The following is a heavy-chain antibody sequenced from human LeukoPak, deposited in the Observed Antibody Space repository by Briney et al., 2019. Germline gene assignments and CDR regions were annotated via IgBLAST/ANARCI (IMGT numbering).Heavy chain of an antibody. CDR3: ARDPYYDSSGYYRRNDFDY. Sequence: ASVKVSCKASGYTFTSYGISWVRQAPGQGLEWMGWISAYNGNTNYAQKLQGRVTMTTDTSTSTAYMELRSLRYDDTAVYYCARDPYYDSSGYYRRNDFDYWGQGTLVTVSS. V-gene: IGHV1-18*01. D-gene: IGHD3-22*01. J-gene: IGHJ4*02. CDR1: GYTFTSYG. CDR2: ISAYNGNT.